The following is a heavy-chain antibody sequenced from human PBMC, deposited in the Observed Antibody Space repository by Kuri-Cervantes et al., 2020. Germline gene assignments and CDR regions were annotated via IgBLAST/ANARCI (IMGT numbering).Heavy chain of an antibody. V-gene: IGHV3-23*01. D-gene: IGHD3-22*01. CDR2: ISGSGGST. Sequence: GGSLRLSCAASGFNLRSYAMSWVRQAPGKGLEWVSAISGSGGSTYYADSVKGRFTISRDNSKNMLYLQMNSLRAEDTAVYYCGGGYYDSSGYYLGVGYWGQGTLVTVSS. J-gene: IGHJ4*02. CDR1: GFNLRSYA. CDR3: GGGYYDSSGYYLGVGY.